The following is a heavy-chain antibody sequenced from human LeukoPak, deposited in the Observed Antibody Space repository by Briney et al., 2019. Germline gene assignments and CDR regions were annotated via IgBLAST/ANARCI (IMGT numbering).Heavy chain of an antibody. CDR2: ISGSGDRT. CDR3: TKWSGFGDD. Sequence: GGSLRLSCAASGFTFSSNSMTWVRQTPGKGLEWVSGISGSGDRTFYADSVKGRFTISRDNSRNTLYLQMSSLRPEDRAVYYCTKWSGFGDDWGQGTLVTVSS. D-gene: IGHD3-10*01. CDR1: GFTFSSNS. V-gene: IGHV3-23*01. J-gene: IGHJ4*02.